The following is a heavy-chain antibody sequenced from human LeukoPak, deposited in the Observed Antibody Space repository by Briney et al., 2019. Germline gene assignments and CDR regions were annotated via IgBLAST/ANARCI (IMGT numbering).Heavy chain of an antibody. D-gene: IGHD1-26*01. Sequence: SETLSLTCTVSGGSISSYYWSWIRQPPGKGLEWIGYIYYSGSTNYNPSLKSRVTISVDTSNNQFSLKLTSVTAADTAVYYCARDNSGSSYRGYYFDYWGQGTLVTVSS. J-gene: IGHJ4*02. CDR1: GGSISSYY. V-gene: IGHV4-59*12. CDR3: ARDNSGSSYRGYYFDY. CDR2: IYYSGST.